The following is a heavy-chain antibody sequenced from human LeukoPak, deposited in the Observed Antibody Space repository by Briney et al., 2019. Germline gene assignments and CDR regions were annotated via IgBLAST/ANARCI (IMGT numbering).Heavy chain of an antibody. J-gene: IGHJ4*02. CDR3: ARDYCSGGTCYSFSFHYFDS. CDR1: GDTFTSYG. V-gene: IGHV1-18*04. Sequence: ASVKVSCKASGDTFTSYGISWVRQAPGQGLEWMGWISGYNGNTKYAQRLQDRVTMTTDTSTSTAYMKLRGLRSDDTAVYYCARDYCSGGTCYSFSFHYFDSWGQGTLVTVSS. CDR2: ISGYNGNT. D-gene: IGHD2-15*01.